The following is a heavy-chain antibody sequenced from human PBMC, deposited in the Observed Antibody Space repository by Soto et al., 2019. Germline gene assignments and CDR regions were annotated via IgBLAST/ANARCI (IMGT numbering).Heavy chain of an antibody. D-gene: IGHD2-21*02. J-gene: IGHJ4*02. Sequence: ASVKVSCKASGYTFTNYPMHWVRQAPGQGLEWLGWISTGNSNTKCSQRFQGRVTITWDTSATTTYIELTSLRSEDTAVYYCASGHCSGDCYSDSWGQGTLVTVSS. CDR3: ASGHCSGDCYSDS. CDR2: ISTGNSNT. V-gene: IGHV1-3*04. CDR1: GYTFTNYP.